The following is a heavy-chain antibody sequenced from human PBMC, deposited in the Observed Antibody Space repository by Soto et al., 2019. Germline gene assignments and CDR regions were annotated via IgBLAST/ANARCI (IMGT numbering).Heavy chain of an antibody. Sequence: GGSLRLSCAASGFTFSLYSMIWVRQAPGKGLEWVASITGSSSYIYYEDSLKGRFTISRDNAKNSLFLKLDSLRAEDTAVYFCVRARSTDSRPDYWGQGTLVTVSS. D-gene: IGHD3-22*01. CDR1: GFTFSLYS. V-gene: IGHV3-21*01. J-gene: IGHJ4*02. CDR3: VRARSTDSRPDY. CDR2: ITGSSSYI.